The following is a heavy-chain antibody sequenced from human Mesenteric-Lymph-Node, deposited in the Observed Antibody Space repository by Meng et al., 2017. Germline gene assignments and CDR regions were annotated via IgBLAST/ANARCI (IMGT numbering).Heavy chain of an antibody. CDR1: GYTFTSYG. V-gene: IGHV1-2*06. D-gene: IGHD1-7*01. CDR2: VNLNSGDT. J-gene: IGHJ6*02. Sequence: ASVKVSCKASGYTFTSYGISWVRQAPGQGLECMGRVNLNSGDTNYAQKFQGRVTMTRDTSISTAYMELTGLRSDDTAVYYCARAGNYLFNNFYHGLDVWGQGTTVTVSS. CDR3: ARAGNYLFNNFYHGLDV.